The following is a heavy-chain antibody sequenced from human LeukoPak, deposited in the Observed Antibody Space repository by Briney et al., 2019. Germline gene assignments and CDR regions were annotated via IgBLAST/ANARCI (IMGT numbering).Heavy chain of an antibody. V-gene: IGHV4-34*01. Sequence: SETLSLTCAVYGGSFSGYYWSWIRQPPGKGLEWIGEINHSGSTNYNPSLKSRVTISVDTSKNQFSLKLGSVTAADTAVYYCARGRYSSGWYDYYFDYWGQGTLVTVSS. D-gene: IGHD6-19*01. CDR1: GGSFSGYY. CDR3: ARGRYSSGWYDYYFDY. J-gene: IGHJ4*02. CDR2: INHSGST.